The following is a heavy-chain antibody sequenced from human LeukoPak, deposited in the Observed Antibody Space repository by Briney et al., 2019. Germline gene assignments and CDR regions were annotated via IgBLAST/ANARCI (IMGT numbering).Heavy chain of an antibody. Sequence: SETLSLTCAVYGGSFSGYYWSWIRQPPGKGLEWIGEINHSGSTNYNPSLKSRVTISVDTSKNQFSLKLSSVTAADTAVYYCARGSSGTLRFDPWGQGTLVTVSS. J-gene: IGHJ5*02. CDR3: ARGSSGTLRFDP. CDR2: INHSGST. CDR1: GGSFSGYY. D-gene: IGHD6-6*01. V-gene: IGHV4-34*01.